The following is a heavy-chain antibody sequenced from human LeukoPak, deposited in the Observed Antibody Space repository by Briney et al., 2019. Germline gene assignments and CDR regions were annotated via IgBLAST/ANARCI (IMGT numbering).Heavy chain of an antibody. CDR1: GFTVSSNY. CDR2: IYSGGSI. V-gene: IGHV3-53*01. D-gene: IGHD3-3*01. J-gene: IGHJ3*01. CDR3: ARDGSFWSGFHAFDL. Sequence: GGSLRLSCAASGFTVSSNYMSWVRQAPGKGLEWVSVIYSGGSIYYADSVKGRFTISRDNAKKSLYLEMSSLRAEDTAVYYCARDGSFWSGFHAFDLWGQGTVVTVSS.